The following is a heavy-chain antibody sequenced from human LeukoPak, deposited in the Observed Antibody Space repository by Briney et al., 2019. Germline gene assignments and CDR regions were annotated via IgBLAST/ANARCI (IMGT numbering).Heavy chain of an antibody. CDR3: AKGGYDFSNPFDS. J-gene: IGHJ4*02. D-gene: IGHD4-11*01. CDR1: GGSISSYY. V-gene: IGHV4-59*08. CDR2: IYYSGTT. Sequence: MSSETLSLTCTVSGGSISSYYWSWIRQPPGKGLEWIGYIYYSGTTKYNASLKSRVTIPVDTSKNQFSLKLSSVTAADTAVYYCAKGGYDFSNPFDSWGQGTLVTVSS.